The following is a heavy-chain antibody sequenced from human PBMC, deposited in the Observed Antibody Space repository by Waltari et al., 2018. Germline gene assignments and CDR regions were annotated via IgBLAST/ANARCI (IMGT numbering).Heavy chain of an antibody. Sequence: EVQLVESGGGVVRPGGSLRLSCAASGFTFADYGMSWVRQAPGKGLEWDSVIYSGGSTYYADSVKGRFTISRDNSKNTLYLQMNSLRAEDTAVYYCARDLQVEGGGDCYPRCYYYGMDVWGQGTTVTVSS. CDR1: GFTFADYG. J-gene: IGHJ6*02. CDR2: IYSGGST. V-gene: IGHV3-66*01. CDR3: ARDLQVEGGGDCYPRCYYYGMDV. D-gene: IGHD2-21*01.